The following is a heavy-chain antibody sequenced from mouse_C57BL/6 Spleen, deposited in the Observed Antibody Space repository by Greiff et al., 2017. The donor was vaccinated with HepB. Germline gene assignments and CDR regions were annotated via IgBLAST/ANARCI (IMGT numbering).Heavy chain of an antibody. J-gene: IGHJ2*01. D-gene: IGHD1-1*01. Sequence: QVQLQQSGPELVKPGASVKISCKASGYAFSSSWMNWVKQRPGKGLEWIGRIYPGDGDTNYNGKFKGKATLTADKSSSTAYMQLSSLTSEDSAVYFCARSPYYGSSYPYYFDYWGQGTTLTVSS. V-gene: IGHV1-82*01. CDR2: IYPGDGDT. CDR3: ARSPYYGSSYPYYFDY. CDR1: GYAFSSSW.